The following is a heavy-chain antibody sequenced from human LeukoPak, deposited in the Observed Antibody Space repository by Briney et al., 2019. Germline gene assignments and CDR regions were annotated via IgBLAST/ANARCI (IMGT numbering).Heavy chain of an antibody. D-gene: IGHD1-26*01. Sequence: GRSLRLSCAASGFTFDDYAMHWVRQAPGKGLEWVSGISWNSGSIGYADSVKGRFTISRDNAKNSLYLQMNSLRAEDTALYYYAKDISYSAATYFDYWGQGTLVTVSS. J-gene: IGHJ4*02. CDR3: AKDISYSAATYFDY. CDR2: ISWNSGSI. CDR1: GFTFDDYA. V-gene: IGHV3-9*01.